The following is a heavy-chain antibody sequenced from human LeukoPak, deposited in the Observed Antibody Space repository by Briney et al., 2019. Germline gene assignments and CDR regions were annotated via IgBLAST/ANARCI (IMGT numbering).Heavy chain of an antibody. CDR2: IYHSGST. V-gene: IGHV4-38-2*02. J-gene: IGHJ4*02. CDR1: GYSISSGYY. Sequence: KPSETLSLTCTVSGYSISSGYYWGWIRQPPGKGLEWIGSIYHSGSTYYNPSLKSRVTISVDTSKNQFSLKLSSVTAADTAVYYCARHAPGSVPDTFDYWGQGTLVTVSS. CDR3: ARHAPGSVPDTFDY. D-gene: IGHD2-8*01.